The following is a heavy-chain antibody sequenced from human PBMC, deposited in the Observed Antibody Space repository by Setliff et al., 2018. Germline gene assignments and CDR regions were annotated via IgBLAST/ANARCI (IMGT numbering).Heavy chain of an antibody. Sequence: ASVKVSCKTSGYTFTNFGINWVRQAPGQGLEWMGWMNTNSGDTKYTQKFQGRVTMTRDTSISTAYMELSRLTSDDTAVYYCVRQDILTSYYMFDYWGQGTLVTVSS. CDR1: GYTFTNFG. V-gene: IGHV1-2*02. J-gene: IGHJ4*02. CDR2: MNTNSGDT. D-gene: IGHD3-9*01. CDR3: VRQDILTSYYMFDY.